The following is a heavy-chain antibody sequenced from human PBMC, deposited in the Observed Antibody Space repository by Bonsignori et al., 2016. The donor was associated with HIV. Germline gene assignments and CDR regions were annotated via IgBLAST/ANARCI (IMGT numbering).Heavy chain of an antibody. V-gene: IGHV4-59*01. CDR2: VYYSGST. D-gene: IGHD3-22*01. Sequence: WIRQPPGKGLEWIRGIVYYSGSTNYNPSLKSRVTISVDTSKNQFSLKLSSVTAADTAVYYCARVNPSSGYYPTNYYYYYMDVWGKGTTVTVSS. CDR3: ARVNPSSGYYPTNYYYYYMDV. J-gene: IGHJ6*03.